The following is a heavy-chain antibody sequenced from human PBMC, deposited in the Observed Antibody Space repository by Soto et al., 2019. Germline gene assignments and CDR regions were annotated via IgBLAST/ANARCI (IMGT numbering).Heavy chain of an antibody. D-gene: IGHD3-9*01. CDR3: ARDPNYDILTGYYLSGMDV. Sequence: GASVKVSCKASGYTFTSYYMHWVRQAPGQGLEWMGIINPSGGSTSYAQKFQGRVTMTRDTSTSTVYMELSSLRSEDTAVYYCARDPNYDILTGYYLSGMDVWGQGTTVTVSS. CDR2: INPSGGST. J-gene: IGHJ6*02. V-gene: IGHV1-46*01. CDR1: GYTFTSYY.